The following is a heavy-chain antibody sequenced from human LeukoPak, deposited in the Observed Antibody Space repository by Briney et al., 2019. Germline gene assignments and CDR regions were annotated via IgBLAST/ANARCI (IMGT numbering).Heavy chain of an antibody. CDR1: GFAFGSEA. Sequence: GGSLRLSCGVSGFAFGSEAMNWVRQSPARGLEWVASISPGGGTTYYADSVKGRFTISRDNSKNTLFLQMNSLRAEDTAVYYCAKDKYSGSYIDYWGQGTLVTVSS. J-gene: IGHJ4*02. V-gene: IGHV3-23*01. CDR3: AKDKYSGSYIDY. D-gene: IGHD1-26*01. CDR2: ISPGGGTT.